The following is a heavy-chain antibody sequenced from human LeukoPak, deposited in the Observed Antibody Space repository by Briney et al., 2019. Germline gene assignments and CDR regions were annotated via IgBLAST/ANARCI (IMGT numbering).Heavy chain of an antibody. Sequence: GGSLRLSCAASGFTFSTYTMNWVRQAPGKGLEWVSSIGSSSTYVYYADSVKGRFTISRDNAKNSLYLQMNSLRAEDTAVYYCARATGFSSGWPDYWGQGTLVTVSS. J-gene: IGHJ4*02. CDR3: ARATGFSSGWPDY. V-gene: IGHV3-21*01. CDR1: GFTFSTYT. CDR2: IGSSSTYV. D-gene: IGHD6-19*01.